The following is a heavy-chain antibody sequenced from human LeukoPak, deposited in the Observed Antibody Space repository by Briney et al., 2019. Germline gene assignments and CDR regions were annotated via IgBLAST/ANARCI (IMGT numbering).Heavy chain of an antibody. D-gene: IGHD6-19*01. CDR3: ARIVIAVAGTRDVVDY. J-gene: IGHJ4*02. CDR2: INHSGST. V-gene: IGHV4-34*01. CDR1: GGSFRGCY. Sequence: SETLSLTCAVYGGSFRGCYWSWIRQPPGKGLEWIGEINHSGSTNYNPSLKSRVTISVDPSKNQFSLKLSSVTAADTAVYYCARIVIAVAGTRDVVDYWGQGTLVTVPS.